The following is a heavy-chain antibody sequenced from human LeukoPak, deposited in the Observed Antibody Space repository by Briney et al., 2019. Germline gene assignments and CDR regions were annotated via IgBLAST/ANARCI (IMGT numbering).Heavy chain of an antibody. V-gene: IGHV3-21*01. J-gene: IGHJ4*02. D-gene: IGHD6-13*01. CDR3: ARGQAVAAAGTLFDY. CDR1: GFTFSSYS. CDR2: ISSSSSYI. Sequence: PGGSLRLSCAASGFTFSSYSMNWVRQAPGKGLEWVSPISSSSSYIYYADSVKGRFTISRDNAKNSLYLQMNSQRAEDTAVYYCARGQAVAAAGTLFDYWGQGTLVTVSS.